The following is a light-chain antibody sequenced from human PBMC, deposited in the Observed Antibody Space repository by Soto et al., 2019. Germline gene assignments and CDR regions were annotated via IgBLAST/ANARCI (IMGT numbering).Light chain of an antibody. J-gene: IGKJ2*01. CDR3: QHYDTSPPYT. V-gene: IGKV3-20*01. CDR1: QSVSNNY. Sequence: EVVLTQSPGTLSLSPGERATLSCRASQSVSNNYLAWYQQKPGQAPRLVIYGASSRANGIPDRFSGSGSGTDFTLTIIRLEPEDFAVYYCQHYDTSPPYTFGQGTKLEIK. CDR2: GAS.